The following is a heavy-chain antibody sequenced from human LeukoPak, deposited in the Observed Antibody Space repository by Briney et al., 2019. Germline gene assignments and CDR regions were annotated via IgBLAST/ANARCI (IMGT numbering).Heavy chain of an antibody. CDR2: IRYDGSKK. Sequence: GGSLRLSCAASGFIFSSYGMHWVRQAPGKGLEWVAFIRYDGSKKYYADSVKGRFTISRDNSKNTLYLQMSSLRSEDTAVYYCARGPYYYDSSGYLSWGQGTLVTVSS. CDR3: ARGPYYYDSSGYLS. D-gene: IGHD3-22*01. V-gene: IGHV3-30*02. J-gene: IGHJ4*02. CDR1: GFIFSSYG.